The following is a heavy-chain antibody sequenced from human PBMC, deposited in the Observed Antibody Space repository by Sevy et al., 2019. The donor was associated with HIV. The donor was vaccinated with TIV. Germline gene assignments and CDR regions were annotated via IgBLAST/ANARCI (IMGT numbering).Heavy chain of an antibody. D-gene: IGHD1-26*01. CDR1: GFTFSSYA. CDR2: ISYDGSKK. CDR3: ARARVVGATTGSVPDP. V-gene: IGHV3-30-3*01. Sequence: GGSLRLSRAASGFTFSSYAMHWVRQAPGKGLEWVAVISYDGSKKYYAESVKGRVTISRDNSKNTLYLQMNSLRAEDTAVYYCARARVVGATTGSVPDPWGQGTLVTVSS. J-gene: IGHJ5*02.